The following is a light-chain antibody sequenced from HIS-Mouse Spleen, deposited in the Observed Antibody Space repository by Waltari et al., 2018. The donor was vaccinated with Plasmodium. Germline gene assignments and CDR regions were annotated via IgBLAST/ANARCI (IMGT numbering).Light chain of an antibody. CDR2: EDS. CDR3: YSTDSSGNHRV. J-gene: IGLJ3*02. Sequence: SYELTQPPSVSVSPRQTARITCSGDALPTNYAYWYQQKSGQAPVLVIYEDSKRPSGIPERFSGSSSGTMATLTISGAQVEDEADYYCYSTDSSGNHRVFGGGTKLTVL. CDR1: ALPTNY. V-gene: IGLV3-10*01.